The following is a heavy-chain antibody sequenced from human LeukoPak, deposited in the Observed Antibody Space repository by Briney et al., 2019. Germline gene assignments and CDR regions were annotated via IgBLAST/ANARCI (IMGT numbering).Heavy chain of an antibody. CDR3: ARGVYVWWELHRNWFDP. CDR1: GYTFTSYS. Sequence: RASVKVSCKASGYTFTSYSIHWVRQAPGQGLEWMGIINPSGGSTSFAQKFQGRVIMTRDTSTSTVYMELSSLRSEDTAVYYCARGVYVWWELHRNWFDPWGQGTLVTVSS. J-gene: IGHJ5*02. CDR2: INPSGGST. V-gene: IGHV1-46*01. D-gene: IGHD1-26*01.